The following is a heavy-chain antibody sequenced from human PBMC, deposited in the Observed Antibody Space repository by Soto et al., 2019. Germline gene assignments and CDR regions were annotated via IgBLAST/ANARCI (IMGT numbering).Heavy chain of an antibody. CDR3: ARVGYLRRMLRDDAFDI. Sequence: QVQLVESGGGVVQPGRSLRLSCAASGFTFSTFAIHWVRQAPGKGLEWVAVISFDGSHKNHADSVKGRFSISRDNSKNTLYLQMDSLRPEDTAVYYCARVGYLRRMLRDDAFDIWGQGTTVTVSS. V-gene: IGHV3-30-3*01. CDR1: GFTFSTFA. CDR2: ISFDGSHK. D-gene: IGHD3-22*01. J-gene: IGHJ3*02.